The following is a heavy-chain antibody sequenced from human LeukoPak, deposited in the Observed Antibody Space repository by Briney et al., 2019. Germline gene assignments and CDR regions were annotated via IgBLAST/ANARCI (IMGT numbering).Heavy chain of an antibody. CDR2: IYYSGST. Sequence: SETLSLTCTVSGGSISSSSYYWGWIRQPPGKGLEWIGSIYYSGSTYYNPSLKSRVTISVDTSKNQFTLKLSSVTAVDTAVYYCARATPANILRWKEYYFDYWGQGTLVTVSS. D-gene: IGHD4-23*01. J-gene: IGHJ4*02. CDR1: GGSISSSSYY. CDR3: ARATPANILRWKEYYFDY. V-gene: IGHV4-39*06.